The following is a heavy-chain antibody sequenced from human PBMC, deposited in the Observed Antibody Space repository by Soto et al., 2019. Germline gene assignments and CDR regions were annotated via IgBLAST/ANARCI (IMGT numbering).Heavy chain of an antibody. D-gene: IGHD5-12*01. CDR2: IYYSGGT. CDR1: GGSISRGGYY. CDR3: ARKDSGYADYMDV. Sequence: QVQLQESCPGLVKPSQTLSLTCTVSGGSISRGGYYWSWIRQHPGKGLEWIGYIYYSGGTYYNPSLKSRVTISVDTSENQFSLRLSSVTAADTAVYYCARKDSGYADYMDVWGKGTTVTVSS. J-gene: IGHJ6*03. V-gene: IGHV4-31*03.